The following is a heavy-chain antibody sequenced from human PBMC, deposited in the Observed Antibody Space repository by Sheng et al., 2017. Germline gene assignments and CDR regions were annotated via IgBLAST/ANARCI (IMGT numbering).Heavy chain of an antibody. CDR2: INHSGST. Sequence: QVQLQQWGAGLLKPSETLSLTCAVYGGSFSGYYWSWIRQPPGKGLEWIGEINHSGSTNYNPSLKSRVTISVDTSKNQFSLKLSSVTAADTAVYYCARGLGTLLNNWFDPWGQGTLVTVSS. V-gene: IGHV4-34*01. D-gene: IGHD1-26*01. J-gene: IGHJ5*02. CDR1: GGSFSGYY. CDR3: ARGLGTLLNNWFDP.